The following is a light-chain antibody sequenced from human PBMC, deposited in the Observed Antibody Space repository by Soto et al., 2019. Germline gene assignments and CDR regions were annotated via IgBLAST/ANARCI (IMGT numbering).Light chain of an antibody. V-gene: IGKV1-33*01. J-gene: IGKJ5*01. CDR1: QDISNS. CDR2: DAS. CDR3: QPYGNLPIT. Sequence: DIQMTQSPSSLSASVGDRVTITCQASQDISNSLNWYQQKPGRAPKLLIYDASNLETGVPSRFNGSRSGTDFSFTISSLQPEDIATYYCQPYGNLPITFGQGTRLEIK.